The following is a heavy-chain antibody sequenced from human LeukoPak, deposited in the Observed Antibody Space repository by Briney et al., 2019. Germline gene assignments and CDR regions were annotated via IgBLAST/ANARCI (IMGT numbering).Heavy chain of an antibody. J-gene: IGHJ5*02. Sequence: GGSLRLSCAASGFSFDDYDMTWVRQAPGKGLEWISGINWNGGSTSYADSVKGRFTIFRDNAKNSLHLQMNSLRAEDTALYYCARGQGWFDPWGQGTLVTVSS. CDR3: ARGQGWFDP. CDR1: GFSFDDYD. V-gene: IGHV3-20*04. CDR2: INWNGGST.